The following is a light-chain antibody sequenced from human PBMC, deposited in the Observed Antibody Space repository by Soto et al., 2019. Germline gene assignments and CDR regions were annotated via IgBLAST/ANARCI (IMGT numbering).Light chain of an antibody. CDR2: GAS. CDR3: QQYGSSPIT. CDR1: QSVSSSY. V-gene: IGKV3-20*01. Sequence: EIVLTQSPGTLSLSPGDRATHSCRASQSVSSSYLAWYQQKPGQAPRLLIYGASTRATGIPDRFSGDGSVTHFTLTISRLEAEDFVMYYCQQYGSSPITFGQGTRLEIK. J-gene: IGKJ5*01.